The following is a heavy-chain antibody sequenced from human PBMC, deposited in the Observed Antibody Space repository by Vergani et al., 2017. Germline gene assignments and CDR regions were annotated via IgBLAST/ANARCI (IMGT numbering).Heavy chain of an antibody. Sequence: EVQLVTSGGGLVQPGGSLRLSCAASGFVFDEYALHWVRQSPGKGLEWVSGISWNRGKIAYADSVKGRFTISRDNAKNSLYLQMNSLRAEDTAVYYCARRSSVGGKPNYYFDYWGQGTLVTVSS. V-gene: IGHV3-9*01. CDR1: GFVFDEYA. J-gene: IGHJ4*02. D-gene: IGHD3-22*01. CDR3: ARRSSVGGKPNYYFDY. CDR2: ISWNRGKI.